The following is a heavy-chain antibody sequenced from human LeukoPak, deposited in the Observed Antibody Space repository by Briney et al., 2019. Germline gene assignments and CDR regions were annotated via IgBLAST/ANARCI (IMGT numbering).Heavy chain of an antibody. CDR3: AAERATVTTSPNAFDI. V-gene: IGHV1-58*02. Sequence: SVKVSCKASGFTFTSSAMQWVRQARGQRLEWIGWIVVGSGNTNYAQKFQERVTIPRDMSTSTAYMELSSLRSEDTAVYYCAAERATVTTSPNAFDIWGQGTMVTVSS. CDR1: GFTFTSSA. D-gene: IGHD4-17*01. CDR2: IVVGSGNT. J-gene: IGHJ3*02.